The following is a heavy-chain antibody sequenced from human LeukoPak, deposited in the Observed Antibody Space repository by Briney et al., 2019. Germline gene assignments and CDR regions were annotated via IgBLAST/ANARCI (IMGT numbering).Heavy chain of an antibody. CDR1: GFTFDDYA. V-gene: IGHV3-9*03. CDR3: GEDRGYGGTGDVDY. Sequence: SGRSLRLSCAASGFTFDDYAMHWVRQAAGKGLEWVSGISWNSGSIGYADSVKGRFTISRDNAKNSLYLQMNSLRAEDMALYYCGEDRGYGGTGDVDYWGQGTLVTVSS. CDR2: ISWNSGSI. D-gene: IGHD4-23*01. J-gene: IGHJ4*02.